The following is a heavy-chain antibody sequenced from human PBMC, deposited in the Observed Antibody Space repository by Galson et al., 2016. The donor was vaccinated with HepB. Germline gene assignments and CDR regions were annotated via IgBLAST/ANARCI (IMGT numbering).Heavy chain of an antibody. D-gene: IGHD2-2*01. CDR1: GYTFINYA. CDR3: ARGKYQLLINAFDL. CDR2: ISAYHGNT. Sequence: SVKVSCKASGYTFINYAITWVRQAPGQGLEWMGWISAYHGNTNYAQKLQGRVTLTTDTSASTAYMELRSLRSDDTAIYYCARGKYQLLINAFDLWGQGTMVTVSS. J-gene: IGHJ3*01. V-gene: IGHV1-18*04.